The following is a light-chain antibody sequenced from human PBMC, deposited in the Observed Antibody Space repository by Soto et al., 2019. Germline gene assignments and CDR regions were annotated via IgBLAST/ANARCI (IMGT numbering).Light chain of an antibody. J-gene: IGKJ1*01. Sequence: DLQMTQSPSTLSASVGDRVTITCRASQSISSWLAWYQQKPGKAPKLLIYGASSLESGVPSRFSGGGSGTEFTLTISSLQPDDFGTYYCQQYKSYWTFGQGTKVEIE. V-gene: IGKV1-5*01. CDR1: QSISSW. CDR3: QQYKSYWT. CDR2: GAS.